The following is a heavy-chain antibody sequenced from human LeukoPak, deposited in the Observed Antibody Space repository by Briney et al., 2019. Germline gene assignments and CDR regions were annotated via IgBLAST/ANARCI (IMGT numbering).Heavy chain of an antibody. V-gene: IGHV1-24*01. CDR2: FDPEDGET. CDR3: AISLYDSSGYYRSH. J-gene: IGHJ4*02. Sequence: VASVNVSCKVSGYTLTELSMHWVRQAPGKGLEWMGGFDPEDGETIYAQKFQGRVTMTEDTSTDTAYMELSSLRSEDTAVYYCAISLYDSSGYYRSHWGQGTLVTVSS. CDR1: GYTLTELS. D-gene: IGHD3-22*01.